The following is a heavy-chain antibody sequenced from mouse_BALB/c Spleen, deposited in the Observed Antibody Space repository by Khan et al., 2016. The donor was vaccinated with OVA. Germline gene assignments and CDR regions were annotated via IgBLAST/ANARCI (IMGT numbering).Heavy chain of an antibody. Sequence: QIRLVQSGPELKKPGETVKISCKASGYTFTNYGMNWVKQAPGKGLKWMGWINTYTGEPTYADDFKGRFAFSLETSASTAYLQINNPKNEDTATYFCARKRPPLAYWGQGTLVTVSA. V-gene: IGHV9-3-1*01. D-gene: IGHD1-2*01. J-gene: IGHJ3*01. CDR3: ARKRPPLAY. CDR2: INTYTGEP. CDR1: GYTFTNYG.